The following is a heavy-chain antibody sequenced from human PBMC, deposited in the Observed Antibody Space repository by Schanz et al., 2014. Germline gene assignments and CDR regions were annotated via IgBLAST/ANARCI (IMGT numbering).Heavy chain of an antibody. V-gene: IGHV1-18*01. Sequence: QVQLVQSGAEVKKPGASVKVSCKASGYTFISYGIKWVRQAPGQGLEWMGWISAYNGHTDYAQKLQGRVTLTTDTSTSTAYMELRNLRSDDTAVYYCARAKRFGDIDVWVHGPTVTVSS. CDR3: ARAKRFGDIDV. CDR2: ISAYNGHT. CDR1: GYTFISYG. J-gene: IGHJ6*02. D-gene: IGHD3-10*01.